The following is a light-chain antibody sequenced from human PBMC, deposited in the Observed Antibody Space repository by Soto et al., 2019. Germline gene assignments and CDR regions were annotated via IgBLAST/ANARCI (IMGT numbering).Light chain of an antibody. CDR2: GAS. CDR1: QSVGSK. CDR3: QQYGSSPPIT. V-gene: IGKV3-20*01. J-gene: IGKJ3*01. Sequence: EIVLTQSPGTLSLSPGERATLSCRASQSVGSKLAWYRQAPGQAPRLLIYGASTRASDTPARFSGSGAGTDFNLTISRLEPEDFAVYYYQQYGSSPPITFGPGTKVDIK.